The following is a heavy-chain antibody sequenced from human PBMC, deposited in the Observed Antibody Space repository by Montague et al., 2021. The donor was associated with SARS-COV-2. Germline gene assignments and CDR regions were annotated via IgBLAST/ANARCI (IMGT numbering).Heavy chain of an antibody. Sequence: FRRLSCSASGFAFSSYAIHWFRQAPGKGLEWVAVISYDGSNKYYADSVKGRFTISRDNSKNTLYLQMNSLRAEDTAVYYCARDREITMVRGAPLYGMDVWGQGTTVTVSS. V-gene: IGHV3-30-3*01. CDR3: ARDREITMVRGAPLYGMDV. J-gene: IGHJ6*02. CDR2: ISYDGSNK. D-gene: IGHD3-10*01. CDR1: GFAFSSYA.